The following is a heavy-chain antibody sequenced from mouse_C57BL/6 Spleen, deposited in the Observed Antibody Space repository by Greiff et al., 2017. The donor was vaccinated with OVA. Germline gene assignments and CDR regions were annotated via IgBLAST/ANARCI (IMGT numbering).Heavy chain of an antibody. J-gene: IGHJ3*01. CDR3: AKNGGGGLWFAY. V-gene: IGHV2-5*01. CDR1: GFSLTSYG. CDR2: IWRGGST. Sequence: VQVVESGPGLVQPSQSLSITCTVSGFSLTSYGVHWVRQSPGKGLEWLGVIWRGGSTDYNAAFMSRLSITKDNSKSQVFFKMNSLQADDTAIYYGAKNGGGGLWFAYWGQGTLVTVSA.